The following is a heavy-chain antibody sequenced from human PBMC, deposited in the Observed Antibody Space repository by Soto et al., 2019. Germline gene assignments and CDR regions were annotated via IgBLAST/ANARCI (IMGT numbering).Heavy chain of an antibody. Sequence: SETLSLTCTVSGGSISSSSYYWCWIRQPPGKGLEWIGSIYYSGSTYYNPSLKGRFTISRDNAKNSLYLQMNSLRAEDTAVYYCARALIRAFDIWGQGTMVTVSS. CDR3: ARALIRAFDI. J-gene: IGHJ3*02. CDR1: GGSISSSSYY. CDR2: IYYSGST. V-gene: IGHV4-39*07. D-gene: IGHD4-17*01.